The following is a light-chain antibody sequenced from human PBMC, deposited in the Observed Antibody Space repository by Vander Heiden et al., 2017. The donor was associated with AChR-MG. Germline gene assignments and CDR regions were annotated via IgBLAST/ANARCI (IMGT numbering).Light chain of an antibody. CDR2: NVD. V-gene: IGLV2-14*03. CDR1: STDIGTYNY. Sequence: QSALTQPASVSGSPGQSIPISCAGTSTDIGTYNYVSWYQHHPGKAPNLIIFNVDERPSGVSNRFSGSKSGNTASLSISGLQAEDEGDYYCTSYTGSSTLGVFGGGTKLTVL. J-gene: IGLJ3*02. CDR3: TSYTGSSTLGV.